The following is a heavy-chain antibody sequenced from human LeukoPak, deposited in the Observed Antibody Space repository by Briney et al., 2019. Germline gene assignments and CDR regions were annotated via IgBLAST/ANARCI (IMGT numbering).Heavy chain of an antibody. D-gene: IGHD3-10*01. CDR3: ARDIGGSGSYYSLPY. Sequence: SETLSLTCTVSGGSISSGSYYWSWIRQPAGKGREWIGRIYTSGGTNYNPSLKSRVTISVDTSKNQFSLKLSSVTAADTAVYYCARDIGGSGSYYSLPYWGQGTLVTVSS. J-gene: IGHJ4*02. V-gene: IGHV4-61*02. CDR1: GGSISSGSYY. CDR2: IYTSGGT.